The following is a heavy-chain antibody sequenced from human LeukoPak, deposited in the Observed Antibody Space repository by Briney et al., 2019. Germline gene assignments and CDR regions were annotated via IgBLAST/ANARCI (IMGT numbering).Heavy chain of an antibody. CDR3: ARGRSTGYPYYFEY. J-gene: IGHJ4*02. CDR2: MNPNSGST. CDR1: GYTFTSYD. V-gene: IGHV1-8*03. D-gene: IGHD5-12*01. Sequence: ASVKVSCQASGYTFTSYDINWVRQATGQGLEWMGWMNPNSGSTGYAQKFQGRVTITRNTSISTADMELSGLRSADTAVYYYARGRSTGYPYYFEYWGQGTLGTVSS.